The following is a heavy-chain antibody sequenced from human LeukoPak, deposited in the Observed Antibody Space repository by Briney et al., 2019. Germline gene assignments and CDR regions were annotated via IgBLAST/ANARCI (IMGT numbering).Heavy chain of an antibody. CDR2: IYHSGST. Sequence: SETLSLTCAVSGGSISSSNWWSWVRQPPGKGLEWIGEIYHSGSTNYNPSLKSRVTISVDKSKNQFSLKLSSVTAADTAVHYCARDGYLGRWAFDIWGQGTMVTVSS. V-gene: IGHV4-4*02. CDR1: GGSISSSNW. J-gene: IGHJ3*02. D-gene: IGHD5-18*01. CDR3: ARDGYLGRWAFDI.